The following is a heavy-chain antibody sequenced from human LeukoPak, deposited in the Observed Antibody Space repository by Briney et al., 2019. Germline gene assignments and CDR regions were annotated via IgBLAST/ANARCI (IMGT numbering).Heavy chain of an antibody. CDR2: IYDSGST. CDR1: GYSISSGYY. CDR3: AREFSWSGFFDY. J-gene: IGHJ4*02. Sequence: SETLSLTCTVSGYSISSGYYWSWIRQPPGKGLERIGHIYDSGSTNYNPSLKSRVTISVDTSKNQFSLKLSSVTAADTAVYYCAREFSWSGFFDYWGQGTLVTVSS. D-gene: IGHD3-3*01. V-gene: IGHV4-61*01.